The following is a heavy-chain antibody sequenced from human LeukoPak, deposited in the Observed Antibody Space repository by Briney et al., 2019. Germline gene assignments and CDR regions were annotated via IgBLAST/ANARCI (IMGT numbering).Heavy chain of an antibody. CDR2: IYPGDSDT. CDR1: GYSFTSYW. V-gene: IGHV5-51*01. Sequence: GESLKISCKGSGYSFTSYWIGWVRQMPGKGLEWMGIIYPGDSDTRYSPSFQGQVTISADKSISTAYLQWSSLKASDTAMYYCARQAEHIVVVTATQNAFDIWGQGTMVTVSS. J-gene: IGHJ3*02. CDR3: ARQAEHIVVVTATQNAFDI. D-gene: IGHD2-21*02.